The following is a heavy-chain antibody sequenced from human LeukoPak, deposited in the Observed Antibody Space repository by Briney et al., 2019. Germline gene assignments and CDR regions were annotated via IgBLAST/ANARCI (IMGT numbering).Heavy chain of an antibody. CDR3: TRGSIAYYYMDV. CDR1: GGSISSYY. Sequence: SETLSLTCTVSGGSISSYYWSWIRQPPGKGPEWIGSIYYSGSTNYNPSLKSRVTISVDTSKDQFSLKLSSVTAADTAVYYCTRGSIAYYYMDVWGKGTTVTISS. V-gene: IGHV4-59*01. CDR2: IYYSGST. D-gene: IGHD3-22*01. J-gene: IGHJ6*03.